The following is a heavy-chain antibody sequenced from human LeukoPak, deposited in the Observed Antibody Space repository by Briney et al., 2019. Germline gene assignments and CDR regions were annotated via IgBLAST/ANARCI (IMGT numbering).Heavy chain of an antibody. V-gene: IGHV3-23*01. CDR1: GFTFSSYA. CDR3: AKSVGTYYDFWSGYPGGDWFDP. D-gene: IGHD3-3*01. Sequence: GGSLRLSCAASGFTFSSYAMSWVRQAPGKGLEWVSAISGSGGSTYYADSVKGRFTISRDNSKNTLYLQMNSLRAEDTAVYYCAKSVGTYYDFWSGYPGGDWFDPWGQGTLVTVSS. J-gene: IGHJ5*02. CDR2: ISGSGGST.